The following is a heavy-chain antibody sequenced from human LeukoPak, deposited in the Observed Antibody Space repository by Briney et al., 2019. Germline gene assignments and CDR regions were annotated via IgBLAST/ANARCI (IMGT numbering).Heavy chain of an antibody. CDR3: AREDMTTVTTRWAFDI. V-gene: IGHV3-30*04. Sequence: PGRSLRLSCAASGFTFSNFAMHWVRQAPGKGLEWVAVISYDGCIKYYADSVKGRFTISRDNSKNTLYLQMNSLRAEDTAVYYCAREDMTTVTTRWAFDIWGQGSRVTVSS. D-gene: IGHD4-17*01. J-gene: IGHJ3*02. CDR2: ISYDGCIK. CDR1: GFTFSNFA.